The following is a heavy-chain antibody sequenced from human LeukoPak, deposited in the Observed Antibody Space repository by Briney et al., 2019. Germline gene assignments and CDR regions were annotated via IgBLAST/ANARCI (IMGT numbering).Heavy chain of an antibody. J-gene: IGHJ4*02. V-gene: IGHV3-23*01. CDR1: GFTFSSYA. CDR2: ISGSGGST. D-gene: IGHD2-21*02. CDR3: AKDQIVVVTAIFDY. Sequence: GGSLRLSCAASGFTFSSYAMSWVRQAPGKGLEWVSAISGSGGSTYYADSEKGRFTISRDDSKNTLYLQMNSLRAEDTAVYYCAKDQIVVVTAIFDYWGQGTLVTVSS.